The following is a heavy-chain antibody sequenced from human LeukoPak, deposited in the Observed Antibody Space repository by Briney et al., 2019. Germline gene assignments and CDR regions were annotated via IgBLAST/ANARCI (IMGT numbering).Heavy chain of an antibody. J-gene: IGHJ2*01. D-gene: IGHD1-26*01. Sequence: GGSLRLSCPASGFTLGDYAMSWVRQAPGKGLGWVGFIRSIAFGGTTADGASVEGTFSISRDDSKSIAYLQMNSEKTEHTGVYYCTVRAEWELRAWGSYWYFDLWGRGTLVTVSS. CDR3: TVRAEWELRAWGSYWYFDL. CDR2: IRSIAFGGTT. V-gene: IGHV3-49*04. CDR1: GFTLGDYA.